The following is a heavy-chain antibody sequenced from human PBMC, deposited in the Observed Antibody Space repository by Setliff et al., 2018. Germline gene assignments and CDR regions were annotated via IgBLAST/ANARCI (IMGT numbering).Heavy chain of an antibody. J-gene: IGHJ4*02. D-gene: IGHD2-15*01. CDR2: IHYSGTT. CDR3: ARENGYCSGGACYFMFDY. Sequence: PEETLSLTCTVSGGSSSSHYWSWIRQPPGKGLEWIGYIHYSGTTNYNPSLKSRVTLSLDTAKNQFSLELRAVTAADTALYYCARENGYCSGGACYFMFDYWGQGTLVTVSS. V-gene: IGHV4-59*11. CDR1: GGSSSSHY.